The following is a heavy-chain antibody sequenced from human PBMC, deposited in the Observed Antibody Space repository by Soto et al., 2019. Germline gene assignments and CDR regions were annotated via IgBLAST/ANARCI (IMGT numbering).Heavy chain of an antibody. CDR2: IIPILGIA. CDR1: GGTFSSYT. CDR3: ARDRSVTPKPPASYFFDF. Sequence: QVQLVQSGAEVTKPGSSVKVSCKASGGTFSSYTISWVRQAPGQGLEWMGRIIPILGIANYAQKFQGRVTITADKSTSTAYMELSRLRSEDTDVYSWARDRSVTPKPPASYFFDFWAQGTLVTVSS. D-gene: IGHD4-17*01. J-gene: IGHJ4*02. V-gene: IGHV1-69*08.